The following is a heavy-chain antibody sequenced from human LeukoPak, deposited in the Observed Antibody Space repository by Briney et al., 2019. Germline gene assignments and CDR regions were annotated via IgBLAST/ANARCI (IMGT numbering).Heavy chain of an antibody. D-gene: IGHD3-10*01. CDR2: IQHDGSDQ. CDR3: ARSFLMSFGELLSGGFDV. V-gene: IGHV3-7*01. CDR1: GFTFSSYW. J-gene: IGHJ3*01. Sequence: GALRLSCAASGFTFSSYWMTWLRQAPGKGLEWVANIQHDGSDQYYEDSVKGRFTISRDNAKDSLFLQMNSLRAEDTAVYFCARSFLMSFGELLSGGFDVWGQGAMVTVSS.